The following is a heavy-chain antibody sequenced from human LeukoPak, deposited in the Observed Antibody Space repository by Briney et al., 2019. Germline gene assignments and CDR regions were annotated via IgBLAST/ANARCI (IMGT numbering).Heavy chain of an antibody. CDR2: INHSGST. Sequence: SETLSLTCAVYGGSFSGYYWSWIRQPPGKGLEWLGEINHSGSTNYSPSLKSRVTISVDTSKNQFSLKLSSVTAADTAVYYCARGRGRYYGSGSYQKHIYFDYWGQGTLVTVSS. CDR1: GGSFSGYY. D-gene: IGHD3-10*01. V-gene: IGHV4-34*01. CDR3: ARGRGRYYGSGSYQKHIYFDY. J-gene: IGHJ4*02.